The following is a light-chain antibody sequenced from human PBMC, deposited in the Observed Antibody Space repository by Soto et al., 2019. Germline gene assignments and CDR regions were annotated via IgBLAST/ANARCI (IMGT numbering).Light chain of an antibody. CDR2: TAS. Sequence: DIQMSQSPSSLSASVGDRVTITCGASQSVRNNVNWYQQKPVKAPKLIXSTASSLRSGVPSRFSGSGSGTTLILTISSLQTEDFAIYYCQQTYSALSITFGGGTKVDIK. J-gene: IGKJ4*01. V-gene: IGKV1-39*01. CDR1: QSVRNN. CDR3: QQTYSALSIT.